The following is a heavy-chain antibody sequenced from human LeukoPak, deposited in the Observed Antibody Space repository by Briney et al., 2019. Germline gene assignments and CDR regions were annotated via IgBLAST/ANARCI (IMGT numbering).Heavy chain of an antibody. D-gene: IGHD3-3*01. J-gene: IGHJ4*02. V-gene: IGHV4-34*01. CDR3: ARGRYYDFWSGYYLFDY. CDR2: INHSGST. CDR1: GGSFSGYY. Sequence: SETLSLTCAVYGGSFSGYYWSWIRQPPGKGLEWIGEINHSGSTNYNPSLKSRVTILVDTSKNQFSLKLSSVTAADTAVYYCARGRYYDFWSGYYLFDYWGQGTLVTVSS.